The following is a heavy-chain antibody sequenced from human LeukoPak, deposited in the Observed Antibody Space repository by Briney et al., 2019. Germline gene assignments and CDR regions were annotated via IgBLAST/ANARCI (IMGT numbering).Heavy chain of an antibody. J-gene: IGHJ4*02. D-gene: IGHD3-10*01. Sequence: GGSLRLSCTASGFTFGDYAMSWVRQAPGKGLEWVSAISGSGGSTYYADSVKGRFTISRDNSKNTLYLQMNSLRAEDTAVYYCAKIRWFGDPTPYWGQGTLVTVSS. CDR3: AKIRWFGDPTPY. CDR2: ISGSGGST. V-gene: IGHV3-23*01. CDR1: GFTFGDYA.